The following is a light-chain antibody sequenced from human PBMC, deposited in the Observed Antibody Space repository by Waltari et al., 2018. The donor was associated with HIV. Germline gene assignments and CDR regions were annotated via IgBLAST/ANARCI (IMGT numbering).Light chain of an antibody. CDR1: SSNIGSNS. V-gene: IGLV1-47*01. J-gene: IGLJ2*01. CDR2: RDT. CDR3: ATWDDSLNGVL. Sequence: SVLTQPPSASGTPGQTVTISCSGSSSNIGSNSLFWYQQLPAAAPKRLIYRDTQRPSGVPDRFSGSKSGTSASLAISGLRSEDEAVYSCATWDDSLNGVLFGGGTNLNVL.